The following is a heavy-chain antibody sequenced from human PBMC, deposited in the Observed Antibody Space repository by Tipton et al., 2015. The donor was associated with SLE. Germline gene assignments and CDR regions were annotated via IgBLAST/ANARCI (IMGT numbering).Heavy chain of an antibody. Sequence: LSLTCTVSGVSVTNYYWSWIRQPPGKRLEWIGFIQGRENTNYNPSLESRVTISVDTSKNQFSLQLTSVTAADTAIYYCARESFTNDFYYYMDVWGKGTTVTVSS. V-gene: IGHV4-59*02. CDR3: ARESFTNDFYYYMDV. CDR1: GVSVTNYY. J-gene: IGHJ6*03. D-gene: IGHD2-8*01. CDR2: IQGRENT.